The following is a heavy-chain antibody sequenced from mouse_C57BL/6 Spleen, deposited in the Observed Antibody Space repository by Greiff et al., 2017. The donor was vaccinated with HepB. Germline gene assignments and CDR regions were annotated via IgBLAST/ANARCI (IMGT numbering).Heavy chain of an antibody. CDR1: GYTFTDYN. D-gene: IGHD2-3*01. CDR3: AYDGYYGPYFDV. V-gene: IGHV1-22*01. J-gene: IGHJ1*03. CDR2: INPNNGGT. Sequence: EVQLQQSGPELVKPGASVKMSCKASGYTFTDYNMHWVKQSHGKSLEWIGYINPNNGGTSYNQKFKGKATLTVNKSSSTAYMELPSLTSEDSAVYYCAYDGYYGPYFDVWGTGTTVTVSS.